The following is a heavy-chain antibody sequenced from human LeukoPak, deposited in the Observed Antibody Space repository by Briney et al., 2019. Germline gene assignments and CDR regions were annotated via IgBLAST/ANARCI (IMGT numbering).Heavy chain of an antibody. V-gene: IGHV3-15*01. D-gene: IGHD2-15*01. CDR3: TTDTGRVVVPK. Sequence: KPGGSLRLSCAASGFSFNDAWMSWVRQAPGKGLEWVGRIKRKTDGGTTDYAAPVKGRFSISRDDSKTSLYLQMNNLQTEDTAVYYCTTDTGRVVVPKWGQGTLVTVSS. J-gene: IGHJ4*02. CDR1: GFSFNDAW. CDR2: IKRKTDGGTT.